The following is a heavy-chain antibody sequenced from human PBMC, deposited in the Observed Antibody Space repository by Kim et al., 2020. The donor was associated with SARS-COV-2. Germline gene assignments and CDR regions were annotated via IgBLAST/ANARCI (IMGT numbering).Heavy chain of an antibody. Sequence: GGSLRLSCAASEFTFSTYWMYWVRQAPGKGLVWVSRISSSGNSTNYADSVKGRFTISRDNAKNTLYLQMNSLRAEDTAVYYSARASSTSCPCYYMDVWRKGTTVTVSS. J-gene: IGHJ6*03. CDR2: ISSSGNST. V-gene: IGHV3-74*01. D-gene: IGHD2-2*01. CDR3: ARASSTSCPCYYMDV. CDR1: EFTFSTYW.